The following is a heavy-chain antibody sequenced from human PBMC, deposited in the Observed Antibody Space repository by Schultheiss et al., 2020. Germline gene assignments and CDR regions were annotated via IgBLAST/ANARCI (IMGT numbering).Heavy chain of an antibody. D-gene: IGHD4-11*01. CDR3: ARGRMTTVTHYYYGMDV. V-gene: IGHV1-18*01. J-gene: IGHJ6*02. Sequence: ASVKVSCKASGYSFTTYGMNWVPQAPGQGLEWMGWISAYNGNTNYAQKLQGRVTMTTDTSTSTAYMELRSLRSDDTAVYYCARGRMTTVTHYYYGMDVWGQGTTVTVSS. CDR2: ISAYNGNT. CDR1: GYSFTTYG.